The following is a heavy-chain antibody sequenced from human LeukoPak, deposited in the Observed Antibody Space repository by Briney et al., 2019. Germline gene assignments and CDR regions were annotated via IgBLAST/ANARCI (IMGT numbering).Heavy chain of an antibody. J-gene: IGHJ4*02. CDR1: GFTFSSYG. D-gene: IGHD6-13*01. CDR3: ARTANFAAGYYIDY. CDR2: ISGSSRHK. Sequence: PGRSLRLSCAASGFTFSSYGMHWVRQAPGKGLEWVSSISGSSRHKYYADSVKGRFTISRDNAKNSLYLQMNSLRAEDTAVYYCARTANFAAGYYIDYWGQGTLVTVSS. V-gene: IGHV3-21*01.